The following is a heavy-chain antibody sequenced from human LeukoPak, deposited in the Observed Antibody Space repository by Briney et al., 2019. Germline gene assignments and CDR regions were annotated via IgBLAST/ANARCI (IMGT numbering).Heavy chain of an antibody. CDR3: ARDRHSLLFDY. V-gene: IGHV3-33*01. J-gene: IGHJ4*02. D-gene: IGHD3-16*02. CDR2: IWYDGSNK. CDR1: GFTFSSYG. Sequence: PGGSLRLSCAASGFTFSSYGMHWVRQAPGKGLEWVAVIWYDGSNKYYADSVKGRFTIFRDNSKNSLYLQMNSLRAEDTAVYYCARDRHSLLFDYWGQGTLVTVSS.